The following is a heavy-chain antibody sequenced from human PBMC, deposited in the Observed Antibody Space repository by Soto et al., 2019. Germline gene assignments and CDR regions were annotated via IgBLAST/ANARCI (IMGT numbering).Heavy chain of an antibody. Sequence: SGPTLVNPTQTLTLTCTFSGFSLSTSGLGVGWFRQPPGKALEWLALIYWNNDKRYSPSLTSRLTITKDTSKNQVVLTMTNMDPVDTATYYCALFYCSVTYGIDNNWFDPWGQ. CDR1: GFSLSTSGLG. CDR3: ALFYCSVTYGIDNNWFDP. J-gene: IGHJ5*02. CDR2: IYWNNDK. D-gene: IGHD3-10*01. V-gene: IGHV2-5*01.